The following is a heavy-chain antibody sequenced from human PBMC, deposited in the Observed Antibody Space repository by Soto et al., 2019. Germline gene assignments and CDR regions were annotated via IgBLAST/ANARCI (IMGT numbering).Heavy chain of an antibody. CDR1: GYTFTSYG. Sequence: ASVKVSCKASGYTFTSYGISWVRQAPGRGLEWLGWISGHNGATKYGKRLQGRVTMTIDTSTTTAYMELGSLRSDDTAVYYCARDLYPLAYYFDFWGQGTLVTVSS. CDR3: ARDLYPLAYYFDF. V-gene: IGHV1-18*04. CDR2: ISGHNGAT. J-gene: IGHJ4*02.